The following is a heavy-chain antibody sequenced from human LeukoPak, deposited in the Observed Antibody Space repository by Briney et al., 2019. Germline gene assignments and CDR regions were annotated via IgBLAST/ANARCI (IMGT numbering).Heavy chain of an antibody. CDR3: AKDEAPAGVVFDY. Sequence: GGSLTLSCAASGFTFSSYWMSWVRQAPGKGLEWLANIKQDGSEKYYVDSVKGRFTISRDNAKNTLYLQMNSLRAEDTAVYYCAKDEAPAGVVFDYWGQGTLVTVYS. J-gene: IGHJ4*02. V-gene: IGHV3-7*01. D-gene: IGHD6-13*01. CDR1: GFTFSSYW. CDR2: IKQDGSEK.